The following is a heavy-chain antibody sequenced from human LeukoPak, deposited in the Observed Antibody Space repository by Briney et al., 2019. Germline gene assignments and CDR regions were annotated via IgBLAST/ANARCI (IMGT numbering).Heavy chain of an antibody. CDR2: ISYNGTDE. CDR1: GFTFSIYA. CDR3: ARPTVVVPAAIDY. V-gene: IGHV3-30-3*01. D-gene: IGHD2-2*02. J-gene: IGHJ4*02. Sequence: GRSLRLSCAASGFTFSIYAIHWVRQAPGKGLEWVAGISYNGTDEYYPGSLKGRFTISRDNSKNTLYLQMNSLRAEDTALYYCARPTVVVPAAIDYWGQGTLVIVSS.